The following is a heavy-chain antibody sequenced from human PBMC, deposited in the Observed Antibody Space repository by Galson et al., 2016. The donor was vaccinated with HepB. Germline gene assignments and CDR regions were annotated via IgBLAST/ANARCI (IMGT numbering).Heavy chain of an antibody. V-gene: IGHV1-69*02. CDR1: GGTFSSYT. J-gene: IGHJ4*02. CDR2: IFPILGIA. D-gene: IGHD1-14*01. Sequence: SVKVSCKASGGTFSSYTISWVRQAPGQGLEWMGRIFPILGIANYAQKFQGRVTITADKSTSTAYMELRSLRSEDTAVYYCARVGVRNHEAAYWGQGTLVTVSS. CDR3: ARVGVRNHEAAY.